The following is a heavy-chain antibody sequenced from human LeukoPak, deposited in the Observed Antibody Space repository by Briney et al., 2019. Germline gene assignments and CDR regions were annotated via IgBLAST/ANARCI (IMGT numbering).Heavy chain of an antibody. V-gene: IGHV1-18*01. D-gene: IGHD2-2*01. CDR2: ISAYNGNT. J-gene: IGHJ6*02. CDR1: GYTFTSYG. CDR3: AREDCSSTSCRSHYYYGMDV. Sequence: ASVKVSCKASGYTFTSYGISWVRQAPGQGLEWMGWISAYNGNTNYAQKLQGTVTMTTDTSTSTAYMELRSLRSDDTAVYYCAREDCSSTSCRSHYYYGMDVWGQGTTVTVSS.